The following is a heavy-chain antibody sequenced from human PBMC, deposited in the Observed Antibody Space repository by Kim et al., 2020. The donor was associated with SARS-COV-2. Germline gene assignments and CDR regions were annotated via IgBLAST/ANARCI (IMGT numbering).Heavy chain of an antibody. CDR3: ASEGIQLWSTGYYGMDV. V-gene: IGHV4-39*01. CDR2: IYYSGST. Sequence: SETLSLTCTVSGGSISSSSYYWGGIRQPPGKGLDWIGSIYYSGSTYYNPSLKSRVTISVDTSKNQFSLKLSSVTAADTAVYYCASEGIQLWSTGYYGMDVWGQGTTVTVSS. J-gene: IGHJ6*02. CDR1: GGSISSSSYY. D-gene: IGHD5-18*01.